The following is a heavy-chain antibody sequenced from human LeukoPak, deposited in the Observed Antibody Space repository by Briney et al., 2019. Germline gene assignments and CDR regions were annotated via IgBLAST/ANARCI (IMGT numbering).Heavy chain of an antibody. J-gene: IGHJ4*02. CDR2: IIPIFGTA. CDR1: GYTFTSYG. V-gene: IGHV1-69*13. D-gene: IGHD4-17*01. Sequence: SVKVSCKASGYTFTSYGISWVRQAPGQGLEWMGGIIPIFGTANYAQKFQGRVTITADESTSTAYMELSSLRSEDTAVYYCARHYYYGDYGIDYWGQGTLVTVSS. CDR3: ARHYYYGDYGIDY.